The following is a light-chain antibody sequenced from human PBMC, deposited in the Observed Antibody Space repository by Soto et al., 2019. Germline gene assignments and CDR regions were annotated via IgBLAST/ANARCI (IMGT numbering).Light chain of an antibody. CDR1: PSISSW. J-gene: IGKJ1*01. V-gene: IGKV1-5*03. Sequence: DVQMTQSPSTLSASVGDSVTITCRASPSISSWLAWYQQKPGKAPKLLIYKASSLESGVPSRFSGSGPGTEFTLTISSLQPDDFATYYCQQYNSYWTCGQGTKVEIK. CDR2: KAS. CDR3: QQYNSYWT.